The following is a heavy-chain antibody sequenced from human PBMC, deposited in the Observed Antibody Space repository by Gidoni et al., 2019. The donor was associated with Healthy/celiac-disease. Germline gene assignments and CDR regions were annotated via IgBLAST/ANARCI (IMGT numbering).Heavy chain of an antibody. CDR2: ISGSGGST. CDR3: AKKGWELLWYFDY. J-gene: IGHJ4*02. V-gene: IGHV3-23*01. D-gene: IGHD1-26*01. Sequence: EVQLLESGGGLVQPGGSLRLSCAASGFTFSSYAMRWVRQAPGKGLEWVSAISGSGGSTYYADSVKGRFTISRDNSKNTLYLQMNSLRAEDTAVYYCAKKGWELLWYFDYWGQGTLVTVSS. CDR1: GFTFSSYA.